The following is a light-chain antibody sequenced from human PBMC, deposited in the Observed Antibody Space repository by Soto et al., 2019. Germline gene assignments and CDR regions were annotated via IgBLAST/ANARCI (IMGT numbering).Light chain of an antibody. Sequence: QSVLTQPPSAYGTPGQRVTISCSGSGSNIGSNFVSWYQQLPRAAPKLLMYNNNQRPSGVPDRFSGSKSGTSASLAVSGLQSEDEADYYCAAWDNSLNGVVFGGGTKVTVL. CDR1: GSNIGSNF. J-gene: IGLJ2*01. CDR3: AAWDNSLNGVV. V-gene: IGLV1-44*01. CDR2: NNN.